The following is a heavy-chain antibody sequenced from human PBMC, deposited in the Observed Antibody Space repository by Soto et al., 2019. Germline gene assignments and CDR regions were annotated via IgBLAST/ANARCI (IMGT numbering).Heavy chain of an antibody. CDR2: INPSGGST. D-gene: IGHD6-6*01. CDR3: ARTTAHHIAARRYYYYYMDV. V-gene: IGHV1-46*03. J-gene: IGHJ6*03. Sequence: ASVKVSCKASGYTFTSYYMHWVRQAPGQGLEWMGIINPSGGSTSYAQKFQGRVTMTRDTSMSTVYMELSSLRSEDTAVYYCARTTAHHIAARRYYYYYMDVWGKGTTVTVSS. CDR1: GYTFTSYY.